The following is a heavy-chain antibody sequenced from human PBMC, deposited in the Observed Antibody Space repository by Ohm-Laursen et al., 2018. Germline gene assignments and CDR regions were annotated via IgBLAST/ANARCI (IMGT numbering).Heavy chain of an antibody. V-gene: IGHV4-59*11. CDR1: GASISSHY. Sequence: GTLSLTCTVSGASISSHYWSWIRQPPGKGLEWIGYIYYSGRTNHNPSLKSRVTISADMSKNQLSLILSSVTAADTAVYYCARDRTGHSSGYYYVWGQGTLVTVSS. CDR3: ARDRTGHSSGYYYV. CDR2: IYYSGRT. J-gene: IGHJ4*02. D-gene: IGHD3-22*01.